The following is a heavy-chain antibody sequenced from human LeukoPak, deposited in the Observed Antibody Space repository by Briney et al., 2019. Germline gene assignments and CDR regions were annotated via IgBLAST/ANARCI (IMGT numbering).Heavy chain of an antibody. CDR3: ARDGHLGYCSSTSCSNWFDP. V-gene: IGHV4-4*07. Sequence: SETLSPTCTVSGGSISSYYWSWIRQPAGKGLEWIGRIYTSGSTNYNPSLKSRVTMSVDTSKNQFSLKLSSVTAADTAVYYCARDGHLGYCSSTSCSNWFDPWGQGTLVTVSS. D-gene: IGHD2-2*01. CDR1: GGSISSYY. CDR2: IYTSGST. J-gene: IGHJ5*02.